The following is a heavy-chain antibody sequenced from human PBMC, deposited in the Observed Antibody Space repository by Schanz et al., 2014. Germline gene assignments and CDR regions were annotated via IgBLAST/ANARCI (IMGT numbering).Heavy chain of an antibody. CDR1: GFTFSTSA. V-gene: IGHV3-23*01. J-gene: IGHJ4*02. CDR3: AKGSVVVVAATLTFDY. Sequence: EVQLLESGGGLVQPGGSLRLSCEASGFTFSTSAMSWVRQAPGKGLEWFSSLGGSTGGIYYADSVKGRFTISRDNSKSTLYLQMNSLRAEDTGVYYCAKGSVVVVAATLTFDYWGQGTLVTVSS. CDR2: LGGSTGGI. D-gene: IGHD2-15*01.